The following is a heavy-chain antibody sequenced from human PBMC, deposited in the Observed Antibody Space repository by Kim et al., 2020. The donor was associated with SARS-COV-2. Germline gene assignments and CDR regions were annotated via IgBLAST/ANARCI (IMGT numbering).Heavy chain of an antibody. V-gene: IGHV3-21*01. D-gene: IGHD3-10*01. Sequence: GGSLRLSCAASGFTFSSYSMNWVCQAPGKGLEWVSSISSSSSYIYYADSVKGRFTISRDNAKNSLYLQMNSLRAEDTAVYYCARVIMVRGVIGGFDYWGQGTLVTVSS. J-gene: IGHJ4*02. CDR1: GFTFSSYS. CDR3: ARVIMVRGVIGGFDY. CDR2: ISSSSSYI.